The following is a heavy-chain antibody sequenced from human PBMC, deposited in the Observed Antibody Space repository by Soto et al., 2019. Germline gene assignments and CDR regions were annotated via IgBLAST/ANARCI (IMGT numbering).Heavy chain of an antibody. CDR3: ARGISGWYYY. Sequence: SETLSLTCTVSGDSISRYYWSWIRQPPWKGLEWIGYIYNSESTSYNPSLKSRVTISVGTSKNQFSLKVSSVTAADTAVYYCARGISGWYYYWGQGTPVTVSS. CDR1: GDSISRYY. V-gene: IGHV4-59*01. D-gene: IGHD6-19*01. J-gene: IGHJ4*02. CDR2: IYNSEST.